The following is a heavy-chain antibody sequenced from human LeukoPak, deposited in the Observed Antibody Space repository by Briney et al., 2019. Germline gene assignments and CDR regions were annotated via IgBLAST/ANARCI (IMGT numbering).Heavy chain of an antibody. J-gene: IGHJ6*02. Sequence: GGSLRLSCAASGFSFSNSAMSWVRQTPGKGLEWVSGISGSGDSTYYADSVRGRFTISRDNSKNTLSLQMNSLRAEDTAVYYCAKSPPGMDVWSQGTTVTVSS. V-gene: IGHV3-23*01. CDR1: GFSFSNSA. CDR2: ISGSGDST. CDR3: AKSPPGMDV.